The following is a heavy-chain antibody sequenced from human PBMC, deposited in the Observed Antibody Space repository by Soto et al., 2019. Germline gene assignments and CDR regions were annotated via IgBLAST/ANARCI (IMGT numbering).Heavy chain of an antibody. V-gene: IGHV3-30*18. CDR2: ISYDGSNK. D-gene: IGHD3-16*02. J-gene: IGHJ4*02. Sequence: QVQLVESGGGVVQPGRSLRLSCAASGFTFSSYGMHWVRQAPGKGLEWVAVISYDGSNKYYADSVKGRFTISRDNSKNTLYLQMNSLRAEDTAVYYCVKDNRVREFEYWGQGTLVTVSS. CDR1: GFTFSSYG. CDR3: VKDNRVREFEY.